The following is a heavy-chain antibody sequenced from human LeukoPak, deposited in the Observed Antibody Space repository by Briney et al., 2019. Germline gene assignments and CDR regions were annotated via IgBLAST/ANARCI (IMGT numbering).Heavy chain of an antibody. J-gene: IGHJ4*02. CDR3: ARDRGRVVVVPAAIDY. Sequence: TGGSLRLSCAASGFTFSSYAMSWVRQAPGKGLEWVSAISGSGGSTYYADSVKGRFTISRDISKNTLYLQMNSLRAEDTAVYYCARDRGRVVVVPAAIDYWGQGTLVTVSS. CDR1: GFTFSSYA. D-gene: IGHD2-2*01. CDR2: ISGSGGST. V-gene: IGHV3-23*01.